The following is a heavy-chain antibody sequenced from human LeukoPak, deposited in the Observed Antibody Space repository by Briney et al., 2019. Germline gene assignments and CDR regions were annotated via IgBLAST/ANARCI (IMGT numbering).Heavy chain of an antibody. V-gene: IGHV3-48*01. CDR3: ARVGSRGDWFDY. CDR2: VKSGGNAV. D-gene: IGHD1-26*01. CDR1: GFTFSTYN. Sequence: GGSLRLSCAASGFTFSTYNMLWVRQTPGKGLEFLFYVKSGGNAVHYADSVKDRFTFSRDNAKNSLYLQMTGLRVEDSGIYYCARVGSRGDWFDYWGQGTRVTVSS. J-gene: IGHJ5*01.